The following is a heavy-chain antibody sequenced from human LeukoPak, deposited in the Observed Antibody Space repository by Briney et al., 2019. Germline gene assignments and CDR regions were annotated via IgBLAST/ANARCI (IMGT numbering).Heavy chain of an antibody. CDR2: IRYDGLIE. CDR3: AKGRVQLWALFDD. J-gene: IGHJ4*02. V-gene: IGHV3-30*02. D-gene: IGHD5-18*01. CDR1: GFIFNHYG. Sequence: GGSLRLSCAASGFIFNHYGMHWVRQAPGKGLEWVAFIRYDGLIEDYADSVKGRFTISRDNPKNTLYLQMNSLRAEDTAVYYCAKGRVQLWALFDDWGQGTLVTVSS.